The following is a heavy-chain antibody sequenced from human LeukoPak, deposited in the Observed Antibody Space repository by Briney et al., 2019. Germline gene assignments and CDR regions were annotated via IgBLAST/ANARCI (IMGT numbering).Heavy chain of an antibody. Sequence: GGSLSLSCAASGFTFDDYAMHWVRQAPGKGLEWVSGISWNSGSIGYADSVKGRFTISRDNAKNSLYLQMNSLRAEDTALYYCAKDQSDYYGSGSYFDYWGQGTLVTVSS. D-gene: IGHD3-10*01. V-gene: IGHV3-9*01. J-gene: IGHJ4*02. CDR1: GFTFDDYA. CDR2: ISWNSGSI. CDR3: AKDQSDYYGSGSYFDY.